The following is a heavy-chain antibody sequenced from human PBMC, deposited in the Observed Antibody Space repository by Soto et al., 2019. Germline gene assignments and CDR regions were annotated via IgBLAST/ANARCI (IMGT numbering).Heavy chain of an antibody. CDR1: GGSISRYY. CDR2: IFSSGTT. J-gene: IGHJ4*02. D-gene: IGHD4-17*01. Sequence: SETLSLTCSVSGGSISRYYWSWIRQPPGRGLEWIGNIFSSGTTNYNPSLKSRVTISVDTSKNQVSLILNAVTAADTAVYYCARTTAVPNTLRSRYFFDYWAREPWSPS. CDR3: ARTTAVPNTLRSRYFFDY. V-gene: IGHV4-59*01.